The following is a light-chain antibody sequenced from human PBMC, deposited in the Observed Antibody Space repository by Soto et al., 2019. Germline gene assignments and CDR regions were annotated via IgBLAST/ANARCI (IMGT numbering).Light chain of an antibody. Sequence: QSAMTQPASVSGSPGQSITMSCTGTSSDVGRYNYVSWYQQHPGKAPKLMIYDVSNRPSGVSNRFSGSKSGNTASLTISGLQAEDEADYYCSSYTSSTVVFGGGTQLTVL. CDR2: DVS. V-gene: IGLV2-14*01. CDR1: SSDVGRYNY. J-gene: IGLJ2*01. CDR3: SSYTSSTVV.